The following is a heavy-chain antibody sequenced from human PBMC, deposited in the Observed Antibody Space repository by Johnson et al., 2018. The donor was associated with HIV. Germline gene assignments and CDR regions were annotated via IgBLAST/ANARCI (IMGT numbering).Heavy chain of an antibody. CDR3: ARPSLKDGYNYGGAFDI. J-gene: IGHJ3*02. CDR2: IRYDGSNK. CDR1: GFTLRSYG. V-gene: IGHV3-33*08. Sequence: QMQLVESGGGLVRPGGSLRLSCAASGFTLRSYGMHWVRQAPGKGLEWVTFIRYDGSNKYYADSVKGRFTVSRDNSKNTLYMQMNSLRAEDTAVYYCARPSLKDGYNYGGAFDIWGQGTMVTVSS. D-gene: IGHD5-24*01.